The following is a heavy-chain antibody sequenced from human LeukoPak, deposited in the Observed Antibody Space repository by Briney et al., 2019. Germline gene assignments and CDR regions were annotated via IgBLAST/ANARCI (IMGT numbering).Heavy chain of an antibody. CDR3: AASPITMPGPRFDY. J-gene: IGHJ4*02. V-gene: IGHV3-53*01. CDR2: IYSGDTT. CDR1: GLTVSSNY. D-gene: IGHD6-19*01. Sequence: GGSLRLSCAASGLTVSSNYMSWVRQAPGKGLEWVSVIYSGDTTDYVDSVKGRFTIARDNSKSTLYLQMNSLRAEDTAVYYCAASPITMPGPRFDYWGQGTLVTVSS.